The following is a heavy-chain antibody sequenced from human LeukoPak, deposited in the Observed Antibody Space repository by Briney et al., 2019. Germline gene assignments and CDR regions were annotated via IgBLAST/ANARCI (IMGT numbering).Heavy chain of an antibody. CDR3: ASSARRTAYCGGDCYSEY. D-gene: IGHD2-21*02. CDR2: INPSGGAT. Sequence: ASVKVSCKASGYTFTGYCIHWVRQAPGQGLEWMGIINPSGGATTYAQKFQGRVTMTGDTSTSTVYMDLSSLRSEDTAVYYCASSARRTAYCGGDCYSEYWGQGTLVTVSS. J-gene: IGHJ4*02. CDR1: GYTFTGYC. V-gene: IGHV1-46*01.